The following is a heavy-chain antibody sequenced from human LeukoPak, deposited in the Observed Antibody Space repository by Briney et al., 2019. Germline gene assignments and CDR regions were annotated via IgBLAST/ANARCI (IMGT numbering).Heavy chain of an antibody. V-gene: IGHV4-39*07. CDR1: GGSIRSNSYN. CDR3: ARGSSAARPNFDY. CDR2: IHYTGST. J-gene: IGHJ4*02. Sequence: SETLSLTCSVSGGSIRSNSYNWGWIRQPPGKGLEWIGNIHYTGSTYNNPSLKSRVTISVDTSKNQFSLKLNSVTAADTAVYYCARGSSAARPNFDYWGQGTLVTVSS. D-gene: IGHD6-6*01.